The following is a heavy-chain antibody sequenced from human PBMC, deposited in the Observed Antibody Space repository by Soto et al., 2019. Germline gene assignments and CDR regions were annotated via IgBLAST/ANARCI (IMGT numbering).Heavy chain of an antibody. J-gene: IGHJ5*02. D-gene: IGHD2-8*01. CDR2: IYYSGST. CDR3: ARHRMGFFDP. V-gene: IGHV4-59*08. Sequence: SETLSLTCTVSGGSISSYYWSWIRQPPGKGLEWIGYIYYSGSTNYNPSLKSRVTISVDTSKNQFSLKLSSVTAADTAVYYCARHRMGFFDPWGQGTVVTVSS. CDR1: GGSISSYY.